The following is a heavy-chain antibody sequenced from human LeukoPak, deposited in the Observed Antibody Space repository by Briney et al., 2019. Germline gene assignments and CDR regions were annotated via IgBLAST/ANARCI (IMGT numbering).Heavy chain of an antibody. CDR2: ISWNSGYI. CDR1: GFTFDDYA. V-gene: IGHV3-9*01. Sequence: GGSLRLSCAASGFTFDDYAMHWARQAPGKGLEWVSGISWNSGYIGYADSVKGRFTISRDNAKNSLYLQMNSLRAEDTALYYCAKAVRSSGYDLFDSWGQGALVTVSS. D-gene: IGHD5-12*01. J-gene: IGHJ4*02. CDR3: AKAVRSSGYDLFDS.